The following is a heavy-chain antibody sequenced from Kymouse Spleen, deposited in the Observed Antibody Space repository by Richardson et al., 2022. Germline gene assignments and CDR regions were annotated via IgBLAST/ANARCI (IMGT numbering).Heavy chain of an antibody. D-gene: IGHD3-10*01. CDR1: GGSFSGYY. Sequence: QVQLQQWGAGLLKPSETLSLTCAVYGGSFSGYYWSWIRQPPGKGLEWIGEINHSGSTNYNPSLKSRVTISVDTSKNQFSLKLSSVTAADTAVYYCAREAGSGTYYYGMDVWGQGTTVTVSS. CDR3: AREAGSGTYYYGMDV. CDR2: INHSGST. V-gene: IGHV4-34*01. J-gene: IGHJ6*02.